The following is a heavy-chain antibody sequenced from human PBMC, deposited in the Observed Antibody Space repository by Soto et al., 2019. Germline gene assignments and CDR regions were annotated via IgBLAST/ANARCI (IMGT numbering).Heavy chain of an antibody. CDR3: ARDVLDFWSGYYYYMEV. V-gene: IGHV3-33*01. D-gene: IGHD3-3*01. CDR2: IWYDGSNK. Sequence: SLRLSLAASRFTFSSYGVHWVLQTPFNWLECVAVIWYDGSNKYYADSVKGRFTISRDNSKNTLYLQMNSLRAEDTAVYYCARDVLDFWSGYYYYMEVWGKGTTVTVSS. CDR1: RFTFSSYG. J-gene: IGHJ6*03.